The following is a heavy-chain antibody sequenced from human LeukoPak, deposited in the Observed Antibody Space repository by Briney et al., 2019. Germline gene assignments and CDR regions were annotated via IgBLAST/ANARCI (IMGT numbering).Heavy chain of an antibody. J-gene: IGHJ4*02. CDR2: INHSGST. CDR3: ARESGAFSPFGF. CDR1: GGSFSGYY. Sequence: SETLSLTCAVYGGSFSGYYWSWIRQPPGKGLEWIGEINHSGSTNYNPSLKSRVTISVDTSKNQFSLKLTSVTAADTAMYYCARESGAFSPFGFWGQGTLVTVSS. D-gene: IGHD1-26*01. V-gene: IGHV4-34*01.